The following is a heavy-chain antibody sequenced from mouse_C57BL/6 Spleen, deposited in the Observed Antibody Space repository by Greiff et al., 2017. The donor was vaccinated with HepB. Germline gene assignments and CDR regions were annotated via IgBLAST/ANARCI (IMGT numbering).Heavy chain of an antibody. D-gene: IGHD1-3*01. CDR1: GYTFTSYW. Sequence: QVHVKQPGAELVRPGSSVKLSCKASGYTFTSYWMHWVKQRPIQGLEWIGNIDPSDSETHYNQKFKDKATLTVDKSSSTAYMQLSSLTSEDSSVYYCARGCYMLPMDYWGQGTSVTVSS. CDR2: IDPSDSET. V-gene: IGHV1-52*01. CDR3: ARGCYMLPMDY. J-gene: IGHJ4*01.